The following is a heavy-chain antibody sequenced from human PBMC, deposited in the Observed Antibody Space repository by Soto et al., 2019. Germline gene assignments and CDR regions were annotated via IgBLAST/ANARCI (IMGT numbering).Heavy chain of an antibody. J-gene: IGHJ4*02. V-gene: IGHV3-23*01. D-gene: IGHD4-17*01. Sequence: PGGSLSLSCTASGFPFRNYAMSWVRQAPGKGLEWVSSISASGGSTYYADSVKGRFTISRDNSKNTLYLQMNSLRAEDTAVYYCAKVSATMVTSAAPAAVDYWSQGTLVTVSS. CDR1: GFPFRNYA. CDR3: AKVSATMVTSAAPAAVDY. CDR2: ISASGGST.